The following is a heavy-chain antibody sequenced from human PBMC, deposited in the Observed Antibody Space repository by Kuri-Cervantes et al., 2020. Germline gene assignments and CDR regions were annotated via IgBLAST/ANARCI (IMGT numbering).Heavy chain of an antibody. J-gene: IGHJ4*02. D-gene: IGHD3-3*01. CDR3: ARESWTIFGVVTKGYYFDY. CDR2: ISSSSSYI. Sequence: GESLKISWPASGFTYSSYSMNWVRQAPGKGLEWVSSISSSSSYIYYADSVKGRFTISRDKAKNSLYLQMGSLRAEDTAVYYCARESWTIFGVVTKGYYFDYWGQGTLVTVSS. CDR1: GFTYSSYS. V-gene: IGHV3-21*01.